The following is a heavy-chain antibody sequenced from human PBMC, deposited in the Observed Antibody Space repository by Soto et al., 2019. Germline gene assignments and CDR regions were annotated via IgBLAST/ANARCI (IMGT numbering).Heavy chain of an antibody. CDR3: ARSPRFCSGGKCNTRYFQH. D-gene: IGHD2-15*01. Sequence: PSETLSLTCTVSGGSVSSSGYYWNWIRQPAGKGLEWIGYIFTGGTTNYNPALNSRITISLDTSKNQFSLRLSSVTAADTAVYYCARSPRFCSGGKCNTRYFQHWGRGTLVTVSS. CDR2: IFTGGTT. J-gene: IGHJ1*01. V-gene: IGHV4-61*08. CDR1: GGSVSSSGYY.